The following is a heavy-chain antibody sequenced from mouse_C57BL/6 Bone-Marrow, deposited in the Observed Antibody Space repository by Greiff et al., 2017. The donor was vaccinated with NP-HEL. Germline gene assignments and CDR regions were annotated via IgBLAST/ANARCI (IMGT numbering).Heavy chain of an antibody. CDR3: ARGDYGSSRFGYAMDY. J-gene: IGHJ4*01. Sequence: VKLQESGAELVKPGASVKISCKASGYAFSSYWMNWVKERPGKGLEWIGQIYPGDGDTKYNGKFKGKATLTADKSSSTAYMQVSSLTSGDSAVYFCARGDYGSSRFGYAMDYWGQGTSVTVSS. V-gene: IGHV1-80*01. CDR1: GYAFSSYW. CDR2: IYPGDGDT. D-gene: IGHD1-1*01.